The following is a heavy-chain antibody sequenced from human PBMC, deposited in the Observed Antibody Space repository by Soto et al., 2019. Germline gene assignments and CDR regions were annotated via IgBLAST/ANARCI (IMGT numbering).Heavy chain of an antibody. J-gene: IGHJ4*02. CDR3: AKGRITMMEGGYFDY. V-gene: IGHV3-23*01. D-gene: IGHD3-22*01. CDR1: GFTFSSYA. Sequence: GGSLRLSCAASGFTFSSYAMSWVRQAPGKGLEWVSAISGSGGSTYYADSVKGRFTISRDNSKNTLYLQMNSQRAEDTAVYYCAKGRITMMEGGYFDYWGQGTLVTVSS. CDR2: ISGSGGST.